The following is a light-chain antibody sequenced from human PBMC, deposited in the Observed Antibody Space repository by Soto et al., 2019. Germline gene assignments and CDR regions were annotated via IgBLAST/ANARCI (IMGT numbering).Light chain of an antibody. V-gene: IGLV2-18*02. Sequence: QSVLTQPPSVSGSPGQSVTISCTGTSTDFVSYNRVSWYQQPPGTAPKLLIYANNNRPSGVPDRFSGSKSGTSATLAITGLQAEDETDYYCQSYDNSLSGWVFGGGTKLTVL. CDR1: STDFVSYNR. CDR3: QSYDNSLSGWV. J-gene: IGLJ3*02. CDR2: ANN.